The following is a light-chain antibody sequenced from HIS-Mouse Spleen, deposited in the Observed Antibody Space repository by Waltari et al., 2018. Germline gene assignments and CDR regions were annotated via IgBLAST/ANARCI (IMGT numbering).Light chain of an antibody. Sequence: QSALTQPRSVSGSPGQSVTISCTGTSSDVGGYNHVSWYQQHPGKAPKLMSYEVSKRPSGVPDRFSGSKSGNTASLTISGLQAEDEADYYCCSYAGSYTGVFGTGTKVTVL. V-gene: IGLV2-11*01. J-gene: IGLJ1*01. CDR2: EVS. CDR1: SSDVGGYNH. CDR3: CSYAGSYTGV.